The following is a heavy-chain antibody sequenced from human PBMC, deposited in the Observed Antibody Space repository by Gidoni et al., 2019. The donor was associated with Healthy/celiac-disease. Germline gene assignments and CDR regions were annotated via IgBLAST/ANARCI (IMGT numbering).Heavy chain of an antibody. CDR1: GFTFSSYA. D-gene: IGHD3-22*01. Sequence: EVQLLESGGGLVQPGGSLRLSCAASGFTFSSYAMSWVRQAPGKGLGWVSAISGSGGSTYYADSVKGRFTISRDNSKNTLYLQMNSLRAEDTAVYYCAIHDSSGLVGYWGQGTLVTVSS. V-gene: IGHV3-23*01. CDR3: AIHDSSGLVGY. CDR2: ISGSGGST. J-gene: IGHJ4*02.